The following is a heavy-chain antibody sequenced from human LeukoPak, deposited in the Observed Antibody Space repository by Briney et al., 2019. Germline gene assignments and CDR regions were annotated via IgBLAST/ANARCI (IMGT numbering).Heavy chain of an antibody. Sequence: PGGSLRLSCAASGFTVSSNYMSWVRQAPGKGLEWVSVIYSGGSTYYADSVKGRLTISRDNSKNTLYLQMNSLRAEDTAVYYCARSSAYCGGDCYFDYWGQGTLVTVSS. J-gene: IGHJ4*02. D-gene: IGHD2-21*02. CDR3: ARSSAYCGGDCYFDY. CDR1: GFTVSSNY. CDR2: IYSGGST. V-gene: IGHV3-66*01.